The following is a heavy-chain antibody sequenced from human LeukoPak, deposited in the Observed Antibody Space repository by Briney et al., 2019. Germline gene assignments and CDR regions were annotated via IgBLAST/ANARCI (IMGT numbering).Heavy chain of an antibody. V-gene: IGHV1-18*01. J-gene: IGHJ6*02. CDR3: ARDQQQQLAYYYYGMDV. CDR2: ISAYNGNT. D-gene: IGHD6-13*01. Sequence: ASVTVSCKASGYTFTSYGISWVRQAPGQGLEWMGWISAYNGNTNYAQKLQGRVTMTTDTSTSTAYMELRSLRSDDTAVYYCARDQQQQLAYYYYGMDVWGQGTTVTVSS. CDR1: GYTFTSYG.